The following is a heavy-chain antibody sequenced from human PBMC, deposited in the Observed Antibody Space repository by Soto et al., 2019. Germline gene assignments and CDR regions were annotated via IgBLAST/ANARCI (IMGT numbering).Heavy chain of an antibody. D-gene: IGHD4-17*01. Sequence: QVQLRESGPGLVKPSEALSLTCTVSGGSVSGYYWSWIRQPPGKGLEWIGYVHHSGGTNYNPSMPSRVTMSIDTSNNRFALRLNSVTATDTAMYYCARAPDEYYDERGKGTRYFDYCGQGTLVTVSS. CDR3: ARAPDEYYDERGKGTRYFDY. V-gene: IGHV4-59*02. CDR2: VHHSGGT. J-gene: IGHJ4*02. CDR1: GGSVSGYY.